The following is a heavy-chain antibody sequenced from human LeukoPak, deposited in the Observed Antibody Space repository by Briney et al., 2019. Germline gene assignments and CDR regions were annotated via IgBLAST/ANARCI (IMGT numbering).Heavy chain of an antibody. Sequence: GGSLRLSCAASGFTFSSYGMSWVRQAPGKGLEWVSAISGSGGSTYYADSVKGRFTISRDNSKNTLYLQMNSLRAEDTAVYYCAKPYYYGSGSYYPPAFDYWGQGTLVTVSS. V-gene: IGHV3-23*01. CDR2: ISGSGGST. D-gene: IGHD3-10*01. J-gene: IGHJ4*02. CDR1: GFTFSSYG. CDR3: AKPYYYGSGSYYPPAFDY.